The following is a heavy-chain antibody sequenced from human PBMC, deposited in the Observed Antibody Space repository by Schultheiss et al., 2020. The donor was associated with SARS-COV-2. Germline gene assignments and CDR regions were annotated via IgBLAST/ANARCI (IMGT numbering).Heavy chain of an antibody. J-gene: IGHJ6*01. CDR1: GFTFSSYG. Sequence: GGSLRLSCAASGFTFSSYGMHWVRQAPGKGLEWVAVISYDGSNKYYADSVKGRFTISRDNAKNSLYLQMNSLRAEDTAVYYCAKAGGSGTYYYYGMDVWGRGTTVTGSS. V-gene: IGHV3-30*18. CDR3: AKAGGSGTYYYYGMDV. CDR2: ISYDGSNK. D-gene: IGHD3-10*01.